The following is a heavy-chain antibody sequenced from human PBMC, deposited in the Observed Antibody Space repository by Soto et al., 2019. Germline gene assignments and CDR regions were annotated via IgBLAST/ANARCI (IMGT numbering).Heavy chain of an antibody. CDR2: IYWNGIE. V-gene: IGHV2-5*01. J-gene: IGHJ4*02. CDR1: GFSLTTSGEA. Sequence: QITLRESGPALVKPTQTLTLTCTFSGFSLTTSGEAVGWIRQPPGKALEWLALIYWNGIERYSPSLKSRLSNTKDTSKHHVVLTMANMDPVDTATYYCAHGVPVDFHFWGQGTLVTVSP. CDR3: AHGVPVDFHF.